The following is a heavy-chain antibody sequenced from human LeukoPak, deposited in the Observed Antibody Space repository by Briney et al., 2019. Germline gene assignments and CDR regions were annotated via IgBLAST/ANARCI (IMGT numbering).Heavy chain of an antibody. CDR2: ISAYNGNT. CDR3: ARDQPYYDSSGYYYYYYMDV. J-gene: IGHJ6*03. Sequence: GASVKVSCKASGYTFTSYGISWVRQAPGQGLEWMGWISAYNGNTNYAQKLQGRVTMTTDTSTSTAYMELRSLRSDDTAVYYCARDQPYYDSSGYYYYYYMDVWGKGTTVTISS. D-gene: IGHD3-22*01. CDR1: GYTFTSYG. V-gene: IGHV1-18*01.